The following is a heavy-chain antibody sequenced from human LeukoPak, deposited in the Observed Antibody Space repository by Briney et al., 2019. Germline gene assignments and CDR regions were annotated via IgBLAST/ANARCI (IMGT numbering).Heavy chain of an antibody. D-gene: IGHD3-10*01. V-gene: IGHV4-38-2*02. CDR3: ARGRRLLWFGELLSWFDP. J-gene: IGHJ5*02. Sequence: SETLSLTCTVSGYSISSGYYWVWIRQPPGKGLEWIGSINHSGSTNYNPSLKSRVTISVDTSKNQFSLKLSSVTAADTAVYYCARGRRLLWFGELLSWFDPWGQGTLVTVSS. CDR1: GYSISSGYY. CDR2: INHSGST.